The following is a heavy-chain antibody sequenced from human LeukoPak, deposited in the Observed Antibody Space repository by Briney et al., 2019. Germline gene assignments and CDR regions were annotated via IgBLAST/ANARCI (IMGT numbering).Heavy chain of an antibody. V-gene: IGHV3-30*04. CDR3: ARTYSGSYYYFDY. D-gene: IGHD1-26*01. CDR1: GFTFSSYA. Sequence: LRLSCAASGFTFSSYAMHWVRQAPGKGLEWVAVISYDGSNKYYADSVKGRFTISRDNSKNTLYLQMNSLRAEDTAVYYCARTYSGSYYYFDYWGQGTLVTVSS. CDR2: ISYDGSNK. J-gene: IGHJ4*02.